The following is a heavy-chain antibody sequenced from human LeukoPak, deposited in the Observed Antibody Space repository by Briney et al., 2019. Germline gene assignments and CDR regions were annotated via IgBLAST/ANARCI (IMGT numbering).Heavy chain of an antibody. V-gene: IGHV3-74*01. J-gene: IGHJ5*01. CDR1: GFTFNRYT. CDR3: ARDGFVGPVTAYLDC. Sequence: VGSLRLSCAASGFTFNRYTMRWVPPAPGERLEWVSRLDSVGGGTNYADSVRGRFTIFRDNVKSTLYLQMNSLRVEDTALYYCARDGFVGPVTAYLDCWGQGTLVSVSS. CDR2: LDSVGGGT. D-gene: IGHD2-21*02.